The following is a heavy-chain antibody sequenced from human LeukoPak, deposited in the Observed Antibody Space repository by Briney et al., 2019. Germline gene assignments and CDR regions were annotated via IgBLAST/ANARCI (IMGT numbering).Heavy chain of an antibody. Sequence: PGGSLRLSCAASGFTSRGFLMSWVRQIPGKGLEWVANIKQDGSEKYYADALKGRFTISRDNTKNSVSLQMNSLIVEDTAVYYCARAGSNWNYVYWGQGTLVTVSS. CDR1: GFTSRGFL. V-gene: IGHV3-7*01. CDR2: IKQDGSEK. D-gene: IGHD1-7*01. J-gene: IGHJ4*02. CDR3: ARAGSNWNYVY.